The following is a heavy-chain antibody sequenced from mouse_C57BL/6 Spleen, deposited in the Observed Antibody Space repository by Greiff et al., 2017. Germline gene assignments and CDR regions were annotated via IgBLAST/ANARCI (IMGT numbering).Heavy chain of an antibody. V-gene: IGHV1-69*01. CDR3: ARSLPYYGSSSYWYFDV. CDR1: GYTFTSYW. J-gene: IGHJ1*03. Sequence: VQLQQPGAELVMPGASVKLSCKASGYTFTSYWMHWVKQRPGQGLEWIGEIDPSDSYTNYNQKFKGKSTLTVDKSSSTAYMQLSSLTSEDSAVYYCARSLPYYGSSSYWYFDVWGTGTTVTVSS. D-gene: IGHD1-1*01. CDR2: IDPSDSYT.